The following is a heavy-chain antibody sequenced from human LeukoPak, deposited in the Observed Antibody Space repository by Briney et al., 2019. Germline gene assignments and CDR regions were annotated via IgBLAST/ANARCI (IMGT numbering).Heavy chain of an antibody. CDR2: IYYSGST. Sequence: SETLSLTCTVSGGSISSYYWSWIRQPPGKGLEWIGYIYYSGSTNYDPSLKSRVTISVDTSKNQFSLKLSSVTAADTAVYYCARANRGYSYGIDYWGQGTLVTVSS. D-gene: IGHD5-18*01. V-gene: IGHV4-59*01. J-gene: IGHJ4*02. CDR3: ARANRGYSYGIDY. CDR1: GGSISSYY.